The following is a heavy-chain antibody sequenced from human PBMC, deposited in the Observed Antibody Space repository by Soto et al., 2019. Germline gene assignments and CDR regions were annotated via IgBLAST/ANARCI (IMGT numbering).Heavy chain of an antibody. CDR2: IKSKTDGGST. CDR3: TTVGPRFYCSGGSSYHDYYYYYGMDV. Sequence: PGGSLRLSCAASGFTFSNAWMNWVRQAPGKGLEWVGRIKSKTDGGSTDYAAPVKGRFTISRDDSKNTLYLQMNSLKTEDTAVYYCTTVGPRFYCSGGSSYHDYYYYYGMDVWGQGTTVTVSS. CDR1: GFTFSNAW. J-gene: IGHJ6*02. D-gene: IGHD2-15*01. V-gene: IGHV3-15*07.